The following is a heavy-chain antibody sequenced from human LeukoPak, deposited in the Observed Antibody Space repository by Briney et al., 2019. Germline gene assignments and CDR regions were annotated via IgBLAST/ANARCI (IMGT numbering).Heavy chain of an antibody. V-gene: IGHV3-7*01. Sequence: GGSLRLSCVGSGFTFTSYWMTWVRQAPGKGLEWVANMNPDGSEKHYVDSVKGRFTISRDNAKNSLFLQMNSLRAEDTAVYFCARVRSFFYDDSGYYYPKYYFDYWGQGALVTVSS. J-gene: IGHJ4*02. CDR3: ARVRSFFYDDSGYYYPKYYFDY. CDR2: MNPDGSEK. CDR1: GFTFTSYW. D-gene: IGHD3-22*01.